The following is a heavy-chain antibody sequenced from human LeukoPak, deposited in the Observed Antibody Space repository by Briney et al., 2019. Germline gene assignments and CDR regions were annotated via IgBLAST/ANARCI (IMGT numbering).Heavy chain of an antibody. CDR2: IYDSGST. D-gene: IGHD3-10*01. CDR3: ARHYGP. CDR1: GSSIRSSYSY. Sequence: SETMSLTCTVSGSSIRSSYSYWGWLRQPPGKGLESIGSIYDSGSTYYHPSLKSRVTISVDTSKNQCSLKLNSVTAADTAVYYCARHYGPWGQGTLVTVSS. J-gene: IGHJ5*02. V-gene: IGHV4-39*01.